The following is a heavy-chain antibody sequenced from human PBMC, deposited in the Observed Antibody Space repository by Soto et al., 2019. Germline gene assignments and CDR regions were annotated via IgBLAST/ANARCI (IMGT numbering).Heavy chain of an antibody. D-gene: IGHD2-2*01. CDR3: ARDLSPDIVVVPAAIPNWFDP. V-gene: IGHV4-39*02. CDR2: IYYSGST. Sequence: SETLSLTCTVSGGSISSSSYYWGWIRQPPGKGLEWIGSIYYSGSTYYNPSLKSRVTISVDTFKNQFSLKLSSVTAADTAVYYCARDLSPDIVVVPAAIPNWFDPWGQGTLVTVSS. CDR1: GGSISSSSYY. J-gene: IGHJ5*02.